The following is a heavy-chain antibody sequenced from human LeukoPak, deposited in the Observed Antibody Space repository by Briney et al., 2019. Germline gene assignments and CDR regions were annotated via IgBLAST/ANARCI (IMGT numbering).Heavy chain of an antibody. J-gene: IGHJ4*02. CDR2: ISAYNGNT. CDR1: GFTFTSYG. V-gene: IGHV1-18*01. CDR3: ARSGAWWELTGDY. D-gene: IGHD2-15*01. Sequence: GGSLRLSCAASGFTFTSYGISWVRQAPGQGLEWMGWISAYNGNTNYAQKLQGRVTMTTDTSTSTAYMELRSLRSDDTAVYYCARSGAWWELTGDYWGQGTLVTVSS.